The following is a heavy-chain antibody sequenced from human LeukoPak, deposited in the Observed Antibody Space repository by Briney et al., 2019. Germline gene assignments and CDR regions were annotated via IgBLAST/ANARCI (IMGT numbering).Heavy chain of an antibody. D-gene: IGHD2-2*02. CDR3: AREKGYKYCFDY. Sequence: PGGSLRLSCAASGLTFSSYGMHWVRQAPGKGLEWVAVIWYDGSNKYYADSVKGRFTISRDNSKNTLYLQMNSLRAEDTAVYYCAREKGYKYCFDYWGQGTLVTVSS. J-gene: IGHJ4*02. CDR1: GLTFSSYG. V-gene: IGHV3-33*01. CDR2: IWYDGSNK.